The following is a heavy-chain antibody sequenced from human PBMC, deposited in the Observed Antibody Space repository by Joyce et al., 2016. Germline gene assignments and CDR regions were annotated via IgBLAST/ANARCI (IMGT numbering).Heavy chain of an antibody. D-gene: IGHD3-10*01. Sequence: EVQLLESGGDLVQPGGSLRLSCAASGFTFINYAMTWVRQASGKGLEGVSAISGFGGSTYYADSVKGRFTISRDNSKNTLFLQMNGLRDEDTAVYFCAGGVIRGVVIQGFDYWGQGTPVTVSS. V-gene: IGHV3-23*01. CDR1: GFTFINYA. CDR2: ISGFGGST. CDR3: AGGVIRGVVIQGFDY. J-gene: IGHJ4*02.